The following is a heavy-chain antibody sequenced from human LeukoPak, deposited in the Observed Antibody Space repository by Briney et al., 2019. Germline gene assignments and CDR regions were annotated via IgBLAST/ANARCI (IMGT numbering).Heavy chain of an antibody. CDR3: ARGKNDFWSGYYTTPPDY. J-gene: IGHJ4*02. CDR1: GGSFSGYY. D-gene: IGHD3-3*01. V-gene: IGHV4-34*01. CDR2: INHSGST. Sequence: SETLSLTCAAYGGSFSGYYWSWIRQPPGKGLEWIGEINHSGSTNYNPSLKSRVTISVDTSKNQFSLKLSSVTAADTAVYYCARGKNDFWSGYYTTPPDYWGQGTLVTVSS.